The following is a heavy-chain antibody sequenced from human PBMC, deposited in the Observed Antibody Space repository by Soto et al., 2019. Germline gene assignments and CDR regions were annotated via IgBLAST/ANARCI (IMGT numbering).Heavy chain of an antibody. Sequence: ASVKVSCKASGYTVTSYYIHWVRQAPGQGLEWIGIINPGAGGRSYAQKFQGRVTLTRDTSTSTVYMELSSLRSDDTAVHHCAWANDGEVGAPSRHDIWSQGTGVAGSS. CDR2: INPGAGGR. CDR1: GYTVTSYY. J-gene: IGHJ3*02. D-gene: IGHD1-1*01. CDR3: AWANDGEVGAPSRHDI. V-gene: IGHV1-46*01.